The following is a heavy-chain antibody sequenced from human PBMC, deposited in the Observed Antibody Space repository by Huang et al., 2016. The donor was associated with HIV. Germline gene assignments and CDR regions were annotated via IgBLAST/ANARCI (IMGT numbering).Heavy chain of an antibody. CDR1: GGSVNSGYYY. D-gene: IGHD3-16*01. J-gene: IGHJ3*01. Sequence: LQLQESGPGLVRPSETLSLTCSVSGGSVNSGYYYWGWIRQPPGKGREWIARVFYGGHTFYNPSLKGRVSMSVDTSKKRFSLNLSSVTAADTAVYFCARLPFDYVWGTQRQTALDELDVWGQGTMVTVSS. V-gene: IGHV4-39*01. CDR3: ARLPFDYVWGTQRQTALDELDV. CDR2: VFYGGHT.